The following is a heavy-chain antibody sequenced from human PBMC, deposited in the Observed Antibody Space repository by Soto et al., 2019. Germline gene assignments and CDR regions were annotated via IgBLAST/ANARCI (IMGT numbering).Heavy chain of an antibody. J-gene: IGHJ4*02. V-gene: IGHV1-69*06. CDR1: GGTFSSYA. D-gene: IGHD6-19*01. CDR3: ARSDPSGYSSGSFDY. CDR2: IIPIFGTA. Sequence: SVKVSCKASGGTFSSYAISWVRQAPGQGLEWMGGIIPIFGTANYAQKFQGRVTITADKSTSTAYMELSSLRSEDTAVYYCARSDPSGYSSGSFDYWGQGTLVTAPQ.